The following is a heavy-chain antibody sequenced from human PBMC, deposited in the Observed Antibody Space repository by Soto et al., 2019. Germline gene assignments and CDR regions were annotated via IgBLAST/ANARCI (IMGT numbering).Heavy chain of an antibody. J-gene: IGHJ5*02. D-gene: IGHD1-26*01. V-gene: IGHV3-23*01. CDR2: ISGSGFKK. CDR1: GFIFENFG. CDR3: AKNQGVELVPLATVDWFDP. Sequence: GGSLRLSCAASGFIFENFGMSWVRQAPGKGLEWISSISGSGFKKYYADSVKGRFTISRDNSKSTVYLELNNLSAEDTAVYHCAKNQGVELVPLATVDWFDPWGQGSVVTVSS.